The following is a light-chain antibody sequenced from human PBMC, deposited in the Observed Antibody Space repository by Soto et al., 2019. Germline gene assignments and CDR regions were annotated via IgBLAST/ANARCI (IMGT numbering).Light chain of an antibody. CDR2: DNN. CDR1: SSNIGAGYA. V-gene: IGLV1-40*01. Sequence: QSALTQPPSVSGAPGQRITISCTGSSSNIGAGYAVHWYHHLPGTAPKLLIFDNNNRPSGVPDRFSGSKSGTSASLAITGLQAEDEADYYCQSFDSSLSVVVFGGGTKVTVL. CDR3: QSFDSSLSVVV. J-gene: IGLJ2*01.